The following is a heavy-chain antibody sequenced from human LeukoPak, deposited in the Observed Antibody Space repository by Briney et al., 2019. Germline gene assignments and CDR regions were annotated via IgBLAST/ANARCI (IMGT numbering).Heavy chain of an antibody. V-gene: IGHV3-9*01. J-gene: IGHJ6*03. CDR2: ISWNSGSI. D-gene: IGHD3-3*01. CDR1: GFTFDDYA. Sequence: PGGSLRLSCETSGFTFDDYAMHWVRQAPGKGLEWVSGISWNSGSIGYADSVKGRFTISRDNAKNSLYLQMNSLRAEDTALYYCAKTPFGYYYMDVWGKGTTVTVSS. CDR3: AKTPFGYYYMDV.